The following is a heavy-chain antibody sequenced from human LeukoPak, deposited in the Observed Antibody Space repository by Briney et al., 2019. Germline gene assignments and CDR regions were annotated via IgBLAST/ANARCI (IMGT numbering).Heavy chain of an antibody. CDR2: IFHCGST. CDR1: GYSISSGYY. D-gene: IGHD6-13*01. CDR3: ARVNPGYRPDAFDI. J-gene: IGHJ3*02. V-gene: IGHV4-38-2*02. Sequence: PSETLSLTCTVSGYSISSGYYWGWIRQPPGKGLEWIGSIFHCGSTYYNPSLKSRVTISVATSKNQFSLKVSSVTAADTAVYYCARVNPGYRPDAFDIWGQGTMVTVSS.